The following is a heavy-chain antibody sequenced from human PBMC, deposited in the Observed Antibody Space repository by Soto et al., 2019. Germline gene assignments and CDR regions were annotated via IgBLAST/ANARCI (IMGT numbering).Heavy chain of an antibody. CDR2: IIPIFGTA. J-gene: IGHJ6*02. D-gene: IGHD3-3*01. Sequence: QVQLVQSGAEVKKPGSSVKVSCKASGGTFSSYAISWVRQAPGQGLEWMGGIIPIFGTANYAQKFQGRVTITADESTSTAYMELSSLRSEDTAVYYCARGLGYQIRLLEWTDYYYYGMDVWGQGTTVTVSS. CDR1: GGTFSSYA. V-gene: IGHV1-69*12. CDR3: ARGLGYQIRLLEWTDYYYYGMDV.